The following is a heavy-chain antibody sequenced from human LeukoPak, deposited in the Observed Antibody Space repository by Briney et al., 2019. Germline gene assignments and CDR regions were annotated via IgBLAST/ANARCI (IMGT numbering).Heavy chain of an antibody. Sequence: GGSLRLSCAASGFTFSSYEMNWVRQAPGKGLEWVSYISSSGSTIYYADSVKGRFTISRDNAKNSLYLQMNSLRAEDTAVYYCARGAPDNSYLSLWGQGTLVTVSS. J-gene: IGHJ4*02. D-gene: IGHD5-18*01. CDR3: ARGAPDNSYLSL. CDR1: GFTFSSYE. V-gene: IGHV3-48*03. CDR2: ISSSGSTI.